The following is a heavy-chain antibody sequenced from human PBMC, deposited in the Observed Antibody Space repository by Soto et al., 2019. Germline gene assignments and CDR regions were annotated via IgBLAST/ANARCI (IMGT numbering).Heavy chain of an antibody. CDR3: ARPIEGGSSGYYH. Sequence: KASETLSLTCTVSGGSISSSNYYWAWIRQPPGKGLEWIGSFSYSGSTYYKPSPKSRVSISVDASKNQFSLKLSSVTAADTAVYYCARPIEGGSSGYYHWGQGTLVTVSS. CDR1: GGSISSSNYY. J-gene: IGHJ5*02. D-gene: IGHD3-22*01. CDR2: FSYSGST. V-gene: IGHV4-39*01.